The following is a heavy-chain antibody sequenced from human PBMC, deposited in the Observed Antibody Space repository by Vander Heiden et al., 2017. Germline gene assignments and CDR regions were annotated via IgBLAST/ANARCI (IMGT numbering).Heavy chain of an antibody. Sequence: QVQLVESGGGVVQPGRSLRLSCAASGCTFSSYGMHWVRQAPGKGLEWVAVIWYDGSNKYYADSVKGRFTISRDNSKNTLYLQMNSLRAEDTAVYYCARVRSGYSLGAFDIWGQGTMVTVSS. CDR1: GCTFSSYG. CDR3: ARVRSGYSLGAFDI. V-gene: IGHV3-33*01. D-gene: IGHD5-12*01. CDR2: IWYDGSNK. J-gene: IGHJ3*02.